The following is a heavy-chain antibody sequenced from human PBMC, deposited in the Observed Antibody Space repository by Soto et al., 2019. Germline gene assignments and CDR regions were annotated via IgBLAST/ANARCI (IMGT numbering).Heavy chain of an antibody. CDR2: ISGSGGST. CDR1: GFTFSSYA. CDR3: AKDRAATRRFHYDSSGYAFDY. Sequence: GGSLRLSCAASGFTFSSYAMSWVRQAPGKGLEWVSAISGSGGSTYYADSVKGRFTISRDNSKNTLYLQMNSLRAEDTAVYYCAKDRAATRRFHYDSSGYAFDYWGQGTLVTVS. J-gene: IGHJ4*02. V-gene: IGHV3-23*01. D-gene: IGHD3-22*01.